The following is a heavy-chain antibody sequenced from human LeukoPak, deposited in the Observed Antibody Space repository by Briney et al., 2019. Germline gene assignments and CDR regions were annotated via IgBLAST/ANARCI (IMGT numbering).Heavy chain of an antibody. CDR2: IIPIFGTA. V-gene: IGHV1-69*05. CDR3: ARGARHTWAWGD. D-gene: IGHD3-10*01. CDR1: GGTFSSYA. J-gene: IGHJ4*02. Sequence: SVKVSCKASGGTFSSYAISWVRQAPGQGLEWMGGIIPIFGTANYAQKFQGRVTITTDESTSTAYMELSSLRSEDTAVYYCARGARHTWAWGDWGQGTLATVSS.